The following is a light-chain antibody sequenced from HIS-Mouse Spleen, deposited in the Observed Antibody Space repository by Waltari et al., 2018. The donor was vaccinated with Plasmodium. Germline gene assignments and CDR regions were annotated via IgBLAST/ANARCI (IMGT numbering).Light chain of an antibody. CDR1: QGISSH. CDR2: AAS. Sequence: AIRMTQSPSSFSASTGDRVTITCRASQGISSHLAWYQQKPGKAPKLLIYAASTLHSGVPSRFSGSGSGTDFTLTISCLQSEDFATYYCQQYYSYPYTFGQGTKLEIK. J-gene: IGKJ2*01. V-gene: IGKV1-8*01. CDR3: QQYYSYPYT.